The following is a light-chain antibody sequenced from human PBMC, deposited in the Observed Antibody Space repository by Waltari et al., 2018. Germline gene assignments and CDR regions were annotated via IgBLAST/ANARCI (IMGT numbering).Light chain of an antibody. V-gene: IGLV2-14*03. CDR3: SSYSSSSTPYV. CDR1: SSAVGATNY. J-gene: IGLJ1*01. CDR2: DVR. Sequence: QSALTQPASVSGSPGQSITIPCTGSSSAVGATNYISWYQQHPGKAPKLMIYDVRKRPSGVSNRFSGSKSGNTASLTISGLQADDEADYYCSSYSSSSTPYVFGIGTKVTVL.